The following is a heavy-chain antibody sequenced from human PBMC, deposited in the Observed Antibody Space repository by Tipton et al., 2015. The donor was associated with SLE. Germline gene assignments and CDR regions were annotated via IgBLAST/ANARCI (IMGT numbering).Heavy chain of an antibody. V-gene: IGHV4-34*01. CDR2: INHSGST. CDR1: GGSFSDFY. Sequence: TLSLTCAVSGGSFSDFYWSWIRQPPGKGLEWIGEINHSGSTNYNPSLKSRVTISLDRSKNQFSLKLSSVTAGDTAVYYCARGTGPDYYYMDVWGKGTTVTVSS. CDR3: ARGTGPDYYYMDV. J-gene: IGHJ6*03. D-gene: IGHD3-9*01.